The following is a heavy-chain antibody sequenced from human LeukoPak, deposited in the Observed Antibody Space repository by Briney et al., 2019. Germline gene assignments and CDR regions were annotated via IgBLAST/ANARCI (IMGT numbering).Heavy chain of an antibody. CDR1: GFTFSSYG. J-gene: IGHJ4*02. Sequence: GRSLRLSCAASGFTFSSYGMHWVRQAPGKGLEWVAVISYDGSNKYYADSVKGRFTIPRDNSKNTLYLQMNSLRAEDTAVYYCAKDSGSSSERVTDYWGQGTLVTVSS. CDR3: AKDSGSSSERVTDY. V-gene: IGHV3-30*18. D-gene: IGHD6-13*01. CDR2: ISYDGSNK.